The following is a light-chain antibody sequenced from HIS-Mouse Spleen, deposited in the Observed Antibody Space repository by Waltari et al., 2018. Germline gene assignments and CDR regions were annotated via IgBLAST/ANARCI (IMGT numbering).Light chain of an antibody. V-gene: IGLV3-10*01. CDR1: AFPKKY. CDR3: YSTDSSGNHRV. J-gene: IGLJ2*01. Sequence: SYELTQPPSVSVSPGQTARITCPGHAFPKKYAYWYQQKSGQAPVLVIYEDSKRPSGIPERFSGSSSGTMATLTISGAQVEDEADYYCYSTDSSGNHRVFGGGTKLTVL. CDR2: EDS.